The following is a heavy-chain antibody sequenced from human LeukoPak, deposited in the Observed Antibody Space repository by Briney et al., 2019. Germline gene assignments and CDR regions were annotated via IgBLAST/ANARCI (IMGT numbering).Heavy chain of an antibody. J-gene: IGHJ4*02. CDR3: ARGLVDWELPKGYIDS. CDR1: GGSISSYY. CDR2: IYYSGST. D-gene: IGHD1-26*01. V-gene: IGHV4-59*12. Sequence: SETLSLTCAVSGGSISSYYWSWIRQPPGKGLEWIGYIYYSGSTNYNPSLKSRVTISVDTSKTHFSLRLSSVTAADTAVYFCARGLVDWELPKGYIDSWGQGTLVTVSS.